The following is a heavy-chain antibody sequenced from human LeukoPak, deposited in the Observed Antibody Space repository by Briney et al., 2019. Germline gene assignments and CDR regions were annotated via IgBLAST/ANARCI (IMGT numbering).Heavy chain of an antibody. CDR2: IISNADGGTT. V-gene: IGHV3-15*01. Sequence: GGSLRLSCAASGITFSYSGMNWVRQAPGKGLEWVGRIISNADGGTTVYAAPVKGRFTISRDDSQNTLYLQMNTLKTEDTALFCCTRRGDYFDYWGQGTLVTVSS. CDR1: GITFSYSG. J-gene: IGHJ4*02. CDR3: TRRGDYFDY.